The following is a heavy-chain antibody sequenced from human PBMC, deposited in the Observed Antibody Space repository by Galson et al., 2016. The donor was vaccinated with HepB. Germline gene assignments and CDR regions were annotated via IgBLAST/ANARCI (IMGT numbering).Heavy chain of an antibody. CDR3: AREIRDSSVFYYFDY. V-gene: IGHV3-30*03. CDR1: GFTFNAYG. J-gene: IGHJ4*02. D-gene: IGHD3-22*01. Sequence: SLRLSCAASGFTFNAYGMHWVRQAPGKGLEWVAVISSDGSTTYYADSVEGRFTISRDDSKNTLYLQMNSLRAEDTAVYYCAREIRDSSVFYYFDYWGQGNLVAV. CDR2: ISSDGSTT.